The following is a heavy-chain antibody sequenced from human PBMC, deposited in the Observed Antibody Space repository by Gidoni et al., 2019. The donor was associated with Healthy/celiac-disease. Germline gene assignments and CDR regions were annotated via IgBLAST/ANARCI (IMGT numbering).Heavy chain of an antibody. J-gene: IGHJ4*02. Sequence: EVQLVESGGGLVQPGGSLRLSCAASGFTFSSYSMNWVRQAPGKGLEWVSYISSSSSTIYYADSVKGRFTISRDNAKNSLYLQMNSLRDEDTAVYYCARDSPPIYCSGGSCYNDYWGQGTLVTVSS. CDR1: GFTFSSYS. V-gene: IGHV3-48*02. CDR3: ARDSPPIYCSGGSCYNDY. CDR2: ISSSSSTI. D-gene: IGHD2-15*01.